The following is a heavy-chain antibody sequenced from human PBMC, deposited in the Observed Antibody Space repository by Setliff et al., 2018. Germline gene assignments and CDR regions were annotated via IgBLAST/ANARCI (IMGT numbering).Heavy chain of an antibody. CDR3: ARHLLVQGTYHFDY. CDR2: SNHSGNT. CDR1: GGSISSGSYY. D-gene: IGHD3-10*01. Sequence: PSETLSLTCSVSGGSISSGSYYWGWIRQSPGKGLEWIGESNHSGNTTNHPSLKSRLTMSVDTSKNQFSLKLTSMTAADTAVYFCARHLLVQGTYHFDYWGQGSPVTVSS. V-gene: IGHV4-39*01. J-gene: IGHJ4*02.